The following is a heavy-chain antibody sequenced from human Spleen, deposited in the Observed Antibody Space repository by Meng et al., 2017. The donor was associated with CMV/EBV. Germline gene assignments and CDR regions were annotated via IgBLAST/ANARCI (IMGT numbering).Heavy chain of an antibody. D-gene: IGHD5-12*01. CDR2: ISLSGST. J-gene: IGHJ4*02. CDR1: GDSIGTYY. V-gene: IGHV4-59*01. CDR3: ARSCGSSPSYLDY. Sequence: SETLSLTCTVSGDSIGTYYWSWIRQSPGKGLEWIGYISLSGSTKYNPSLKSRVTMSVGTSKNQLSLKLSSVTAADTAVYYCARSCGSSPSYLDYWGQGTLVTVSS.